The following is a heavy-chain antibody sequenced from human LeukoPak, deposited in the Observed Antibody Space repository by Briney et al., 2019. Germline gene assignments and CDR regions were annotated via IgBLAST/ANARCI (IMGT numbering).Heavy chain of an antibody. D-gene: IGHD6-6*01. J-gene: IGHJ3*02. Sequence: SETLSLTCAVYGGSFSGYYWSWIRQPPGKGLEWIGEINHSGSTNYNPSLKSRVTISVDTSKNQFSLKLSSVTAADTAVYYCARVKQLVSFLRFAFDIWGQGTMVTVSS. V-gene: IGHV4-34*01. CDR3: ARVKQLVSFLRFAFDI. CDR2: INHSGST. CDR1: GGSFSGYY.